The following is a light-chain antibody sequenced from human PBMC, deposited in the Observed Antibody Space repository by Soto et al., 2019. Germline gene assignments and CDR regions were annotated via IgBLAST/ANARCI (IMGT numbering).Light chain of an antibody. CDR1: QSVSSY. CDR3: QQYGSSPRT. CDR2: GAS. V-gene: IGKV3-20*01. Sequence: EIVLTQSPGTLSLSPGERATLSCRASQSVSSYLAWYQQKPGQAPRLLIYGASSRATGIPDRFSGSGSGTLVTLTSSRLEPEDFAVYYCQQYGSSPRTFGPGTKVDIK. J-gene: IGKJ3*01.